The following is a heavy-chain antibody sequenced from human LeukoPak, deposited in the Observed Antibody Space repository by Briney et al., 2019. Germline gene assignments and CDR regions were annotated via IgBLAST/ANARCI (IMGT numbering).Heavy chain of an antibody. Sequence: ASVKVSCKASGYTFTGYYMHWVRQAPGQGLEWMGWINPNSGGTNYAQKFQGRVTMTRDTSISTAYMELSRLRSDDTAVYYCARDYGPHYDILTGYFTLGFDPWGQGTLVTVSS. CDR2: INPNSGGT. J-gene: IGHJ5*02. V-gene: IGHV1-2*02. CDR1: GYTFTGYY. CDR3: ARDYGPHYDILTGYFTLGFDP. D-gene: IGHD3-9*01.